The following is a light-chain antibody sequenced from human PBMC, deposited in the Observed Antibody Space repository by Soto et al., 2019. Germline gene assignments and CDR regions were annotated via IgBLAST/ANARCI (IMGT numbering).Light chain of an antibody. CDR3: CSYAGSYTHYV. Sequence: QSALTQPRSVSGSPGQSVTISCTGTSSDVGGYNYVSWYQQHPGQAPKLMLYDVSKRPSGVPDRFSVSKSGNTASLTISGLQAEDEDDYYCCSYAGSYTHYVFGTGTKVTVL. CDR1: SSDVGGYNY. CDR2: DVS. V-gene: IGLV2-11*01. J-gene: IGLJ1*01.